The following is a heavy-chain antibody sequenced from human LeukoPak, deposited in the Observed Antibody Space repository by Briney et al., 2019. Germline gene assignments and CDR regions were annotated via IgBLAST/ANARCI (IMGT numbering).Heavy chain of an antibody. CDR2: IYYSGST. V-gene: IGHV4-39*07. CDR3: AGIAVAGTYY. Sequence: SETLSLTCTVSGGSISSSSYYWGWIRQPPGKGLEWIGSIYYSGSTYYNPSLKSRVTISVDTSKNQFSLKLSSVTAADTAVYYCAGIAVAGTYYWGQGTLVTVSS. D-gene: IGHD6-19*01. CDR1: GGSISSSSYY. J-gene: IGHJ4*02.